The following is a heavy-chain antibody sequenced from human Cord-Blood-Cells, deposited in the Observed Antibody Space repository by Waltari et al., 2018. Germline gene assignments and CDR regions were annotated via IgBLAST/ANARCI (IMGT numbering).Heavy chain of an antibody. Sequence: QMQLVQSGPEVKKPGTSVKVSCKASGFTFTSSAVQWVRQARGQRLEWIGWIVVGSGNTNYAQKFQERVTITRDMSTSTAYMELSSLRSEDTAVYYCAAEETYGSGRKDAFDIWGQGTMVTVS. D-gene: IGHD3-10*01. J-gene: IGHJ3*02. CDR2: IVVGSGNT. V-gene: IGHV1-58*01. CDR1: GFTFTSSA. CDR3: AAEETYGSGRKDAFDI.